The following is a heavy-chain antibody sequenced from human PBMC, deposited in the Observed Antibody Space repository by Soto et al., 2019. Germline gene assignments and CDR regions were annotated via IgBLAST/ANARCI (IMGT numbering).Heavy chain of an antibody. D-gene: IGHD1-26*01. Sequence: SETLSLTCTVSGGSISSYYWSWIRQPPGKGLEWIGYIYYSGSTNYNPSLKSRVTISVDTSKNQFSLKLSSVTAADTAVYYCAGGGALGVHPPPYYFDYWGQGTLVTVSS. CDR3: AGGGALGVHPPPYYFDY. J-gene: IGHJ4*02. V-gene: IGHV4-59*08. CDR2: IYYSGST. CDR1: GGSISSYY.